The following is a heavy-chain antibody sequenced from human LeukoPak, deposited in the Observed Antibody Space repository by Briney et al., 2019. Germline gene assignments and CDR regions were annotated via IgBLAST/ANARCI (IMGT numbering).Heavy chain of an antibody. CDR3: ARVGDYYDSTGYYYSHDY. CDR1: GGSISSYY. Sequence: KPSETLSLTCTVSGGSISSYYWSWLRQPPGKGLEWIGYVYSSGTTKYNPSLKSRVTLSADTSKNQFSLKLSSVTAADTAVYFCARVGDYYDSTGYYYSHDYWGQGTLVTVSS. V-gene: IGHV4-59*01. D-gene: IGHD3-22*01. CDR2: VYSSGTT. J-gene: IGHJ4*02.